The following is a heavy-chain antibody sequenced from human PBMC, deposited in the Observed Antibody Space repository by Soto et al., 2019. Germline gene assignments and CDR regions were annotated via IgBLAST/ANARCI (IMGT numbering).Heavy chain of an antibody. V-gene: IGHV4-39*01. CDR2: IYSSENT. Sequence: SETLSLTCSVSGGFVSSSSYSWGWIRQSPGKGLEWIGTIYSSENTYYNPSLLSRVTISVDTSKNEFSLKLSSVTAADTAVYYCARRYSGYGDYWGQGTLVTVSS. CDR3: ARRYSGYGDY. J-gene: IGHJ4*02. D-gene: IGHD5-12*01. CDR1: GGFVSSSSYS.